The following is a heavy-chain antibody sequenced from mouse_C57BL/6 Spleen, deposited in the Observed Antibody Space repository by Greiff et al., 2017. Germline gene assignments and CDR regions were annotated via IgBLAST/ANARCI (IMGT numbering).Heavy chain of an antibody. CDR3: TTGYYGSSRYFDY. V-gene: IGHV14-4*01. CDR1: GFNIKDDY. D-gene: IGHD1-1*01. CDR2: IAPENGDT. Sequence: VQLQQSGAELVRPGASVKLSCTASGFNIKDDYMHWVKQRPEQGLEWIGWIAPENGDTEDASKFQGKATITADTSSNTAYLQLSSLTSEDTAVYYGTTGYYGSSRYFDYWGQGTTLTVSS. J-gene: IGHJ2*01.